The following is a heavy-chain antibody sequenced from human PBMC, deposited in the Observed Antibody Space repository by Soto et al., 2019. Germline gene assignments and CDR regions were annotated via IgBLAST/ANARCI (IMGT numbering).Heavy chain of an antibody. CDR3: AREPTSRTTIFGLVISQLYFDY. D-gene: IGHD3-3*01. Sequence: SQTLALTCTVSGDSVSSNSAAWNWIRQSPSRGLEWLGRTYYRSKWYNDYAVSVKSRITINPDTSKNQFSLQLNSVTPEDTAVSYSAREPTSRTTIFGLVISQLYFDYWGHGTLVTDS. CDR2: TYYRSKWYN. J-gene: IGHJ4*01. CDR1: GDSVSSNSAA. V-gene: IGHV6-1*01.